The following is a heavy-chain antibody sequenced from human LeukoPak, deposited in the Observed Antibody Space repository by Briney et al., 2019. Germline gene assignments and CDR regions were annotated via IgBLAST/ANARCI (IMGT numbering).Heavy chain of an antibody. V-gene: IGHV4-59*01. CDR1: GGSFSGYY. CDR2: IYYSGST. Sequence: SETLSLTCAVYGGSFSGYYWSWIRQPPGKGLEWIGYIYYSGSTNYNPSLKSRVTISVDTSKNQFSLKLSSVTAADTAVYYCARVPVVRYNWFDPWGQGTLVTVSS. D-gene: IGHD3-22*01. J-gene: IGHJ5*02. CDR3: ARVPVVRYNWFDP.